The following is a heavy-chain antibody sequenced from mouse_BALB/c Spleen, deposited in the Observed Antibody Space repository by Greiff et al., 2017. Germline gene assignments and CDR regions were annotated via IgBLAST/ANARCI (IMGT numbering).Heavy chain of an antibody. CDR1: GFTFSDSY. V-gene: IGHV7-1*02. CDR3: ARDRYYYAMDY. CDR2: SRNKANDYTT. J-gene: IGHJ4*01. Sequence: EVKLVESGGGLVQPGGSLRLSCATSGFTFSDSYMEWVRQPPGKRLEWIAASRNKANDYTTEYSASVKGRFIVSRDTSQSILYLQMNALRAEDTAIYYCARDRYYYAMDYWGQGTSVTVSS.